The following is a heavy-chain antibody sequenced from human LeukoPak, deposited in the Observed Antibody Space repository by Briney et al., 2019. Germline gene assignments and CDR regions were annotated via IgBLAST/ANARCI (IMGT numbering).Heavy chain of an antibody. D-gene: IGHD3-22*01. CDR3: ARAGGGYRNWFDP. J-gene: IGHJ5*02. Sequence: SQTLSLTCTVSGGSISSGSYYWSWIRQPAGKGLEWIGRIYTSGSTNYNPSLKSRVTISVDTSKNQFSLKLSSVTAADTAVYYCARAGGGYRNWFDPWGQGTLVTVSS. CDR1: GGSISSGSYY. V-gene: IGHV4-61*02. CDR2: IYTSGST.